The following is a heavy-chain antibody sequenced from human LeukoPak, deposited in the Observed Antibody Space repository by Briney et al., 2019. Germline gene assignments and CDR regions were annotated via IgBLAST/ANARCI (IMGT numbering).Heavy chain of an antibody. D-gene: IGHD6-19*01. CDR1: GFTFSSYW. CDR3: ARDPYSSGLLTFDI. CDR2: IEQDGSER. Sequence: GGSLRLSCAASGFTFSSYWMSWVRQAPGKGLEWVANIEQDGSERYYVDSVKGRFTISRDNAKNSLYLQMNSLRAEDTAVYYCARDPYSSGLLTFDIWGHGTMVTVSS. V-gene: IGHV3-7*03. J-gene: IGHJ3*02.